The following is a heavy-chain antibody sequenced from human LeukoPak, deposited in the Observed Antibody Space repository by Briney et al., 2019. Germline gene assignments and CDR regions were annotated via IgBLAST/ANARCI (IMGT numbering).Heavy chain of an antibody. J-gene: IGHJ5*02. CDR1: GGSISSGGYC. CDR2: VYNSGST. D-gene: IGHD5-12*01. CDR3: ARGGPYMVALGT. V-gene: IGHV4-61*02. Sequence: SQTLSLTCTVSGGSISSGGYCWSWIRQPAGKGLEWIGRVYNSGSTNYNPSLKSRVTISIDTSKNQFSLKLTSVTAADTAVYYCARGGPYMVALGTWGQGTLVTVSS.